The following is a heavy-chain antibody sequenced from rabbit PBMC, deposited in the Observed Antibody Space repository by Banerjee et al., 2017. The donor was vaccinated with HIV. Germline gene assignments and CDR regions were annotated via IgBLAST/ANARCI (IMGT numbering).Heavy chain of an antibody. J-gene: IGHJ3*01. Sequence: QEQLKETGGGLVQPGGSLTLSCKASGFDFSSYYMNWVRQAPGKGLEWIGRIYGDDGHRYYASWAKGRFTTSKTSSTTVTLQMTSLTAADTATYFCARGNTGGYVAYGYAWDLWGQGTLVTVS. CDR2: IYGDDGHR. D-gene: IGHD6-1*01. V-gene: IGHV1S45*01. CDR3: ARGNTGGYVAYGYAWDL. CDR1: GFDFSSYYM.